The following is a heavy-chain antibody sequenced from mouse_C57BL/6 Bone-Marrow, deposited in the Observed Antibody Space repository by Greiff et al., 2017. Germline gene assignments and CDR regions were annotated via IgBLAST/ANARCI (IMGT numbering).Heavy chain of an antibody. J-gene: IGHJ2*01. D-gene: IGHD4-1*01. Sequence: EVKVEESGGGLVQPGGSMKLSCVASGFTFSNYWMNWVRQSPEKGLEWVAQIRLKSDNYATHYAESVKGRFTISRDDSKSSVYLQMNNLSAEDTGIYYCTGEETAFDYWGQGTTLTVSS. V-gene: IGHV6-3*01. CDR3: TGEETAFDY. CDR2: IRLKSDNYAT. CDR1: GFTFSNYW.